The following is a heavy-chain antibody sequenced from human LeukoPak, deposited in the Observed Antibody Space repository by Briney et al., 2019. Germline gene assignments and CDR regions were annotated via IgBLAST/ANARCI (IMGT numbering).Heavy chain of an antibody. CDR3: ARERYYDSSGYSPDFDY. V-gene: IGHV1-69*16. J-gene: IGHJ4*02. CDR2: IIPILGIA. D-gene: IGHD3-22*01. Sequence: ASVKVSCKASGGTFSSYTISWVRQAPGQGLEWMGRIIPILGIANYAQKFQGRVTITTDESTSTAYMELSSLRSEDTAVYYCARERYYDSSGYSPDFDYWGQGTLVTVSS. CDR1: GGTFSSYT.